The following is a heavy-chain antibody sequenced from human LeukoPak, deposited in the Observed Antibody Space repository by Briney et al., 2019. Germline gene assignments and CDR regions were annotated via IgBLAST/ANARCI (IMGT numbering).Heavy chain of an antibody. CDR2: ISYDGSDK. CDR1: GFTFSSYG. CDR3: AKRYGSGWSDY. V-gene: IGHV3-30*18. Sequence: GRSLRLSCAASGFTFSSYGMHWVRQAPGKGLEWVAVISYDGSDKYSADSVKGRFTISRDNSKNTLYLQMNSLRAEDTAVYYCAKRYGSGWSDYWGQGTLVTVSS. J-gene: IGHJ4*02. D-gene: IGHD6-19*01.